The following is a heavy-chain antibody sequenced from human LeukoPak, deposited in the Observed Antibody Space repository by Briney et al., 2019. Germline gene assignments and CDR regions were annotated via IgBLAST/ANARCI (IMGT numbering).Heavy chain of an antibody. J-gene: IGHJ5*02. CDR2: INSDGGGA. CDR1: GITFGNNW. V-gene: IGHV3-74*01. CDR3: ARDVPHNWFDT. Sequence: GGSLRLSCAASGITFGNNWMHWVRQGPGKGLVWISHINSDGGGAIYADSVKGRFTVSRDNAKNTLYLQMNSLRAEDTAVYYCARDVPHNWFDTWGQGTLVTVSS.